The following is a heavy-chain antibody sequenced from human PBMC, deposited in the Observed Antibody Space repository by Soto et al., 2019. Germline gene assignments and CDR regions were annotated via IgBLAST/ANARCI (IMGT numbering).Heavy chain of an antibody. J-gene: IGHJ6*02. CDR2: ISSRSSII. V-gene: IGHV3-48*02. Sequence: EVQLVESGGGLVQPGGSLRLSCAASGFTFSNYNMNWVRQAPGKGLEWVSYISSRSSIIYYADSVKGRFTISRDNAKNSLYLQMYSLRDEDTAVYYCARDCGKGYGMDVWGQGTTVTVSS. CDR3: ARDCGKGYGMDV. CDR1: GFTFSNYN.